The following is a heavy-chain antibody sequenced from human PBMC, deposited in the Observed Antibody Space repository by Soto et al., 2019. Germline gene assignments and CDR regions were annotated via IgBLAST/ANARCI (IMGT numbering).Heavy chain of an antibody. Sequence: SVKVSCKASGGTFSSYAISWVRQAPGQGLEWMGGIIPIFGTANYAQKFQGRVTITADESTSTAYMELSSLRSEDTAVYYCARVEFGAALGAFDYWGQGTLVTVSS. V-gene: IGHV1-69*13. D-gene: IGHD6-6*01. J-gene: IGHJ4*02. CDR1: GGTFSSYA. CDR3: ARVEFGAALGAFDY. CDR2: IIPIFGTA.